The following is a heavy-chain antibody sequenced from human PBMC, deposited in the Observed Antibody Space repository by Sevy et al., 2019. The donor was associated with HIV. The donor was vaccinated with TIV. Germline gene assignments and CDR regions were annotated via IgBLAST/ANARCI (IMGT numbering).Heavy chain of an antibody. J-gene: IGHJ6*02. V-gene: IGHV1-2*06. CDR3: VNYGDYVWGIGAENYYGMDV. D-gene: IGHD4-17*01. Sequence: ASVKVSCKASGYTFTGYYMHWVRQAPGQGLEWMGRINPNSGGTNYAQKFQGRVTMTRDTSISTAYMELSRLRSDDTAVYYYVNYGDYVWGIGAENYYGMDVWGQGTTVTVSS. CDR1: GYTFTGYY. CDR2: INPNSGGT.